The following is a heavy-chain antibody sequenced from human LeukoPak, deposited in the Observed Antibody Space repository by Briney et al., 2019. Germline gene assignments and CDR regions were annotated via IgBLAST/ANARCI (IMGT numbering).Heavy chain of an antibody. CDR3: VDGLGYCTSTSCTDY. CDR2: ISAYNGNA. CDR1: GYTFTSYG. D-gene: IGHD2-2*01. V-gene: IGHV1-18*01. Sequence: GASVKVSCKASGYTFTSYGITWVRQAPGQGLEWMGWISAYNGNANYAQNLQGRVTMTTDTSTVTAYMQLRSLRSDDTAVYYCVDGLGYCTSTSCTDYWGQGTLVTVSS. J-gene: IGHJ4*02.